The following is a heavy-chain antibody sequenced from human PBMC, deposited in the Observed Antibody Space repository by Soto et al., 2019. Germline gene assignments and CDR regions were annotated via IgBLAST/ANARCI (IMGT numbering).Heavy chain of an antibody. CDR3: AKGWTEVDL. J-gene: IGHJ3*01. D-gene: IGHD2-15*01. Sequence: PGGSLRLSYAASGFTFTNFAMKWVRQAPGKGLEWVSTVGVNAGSTYYADSVKGRFTISRDNSKNALYLQMNSLRVDDTAVYYCAKGWTEVDLWGQGTMVTVSS. CDR1: GFTFTNFA. V-gene: IGHV3-23*01. CDR2: VGVNAGST.